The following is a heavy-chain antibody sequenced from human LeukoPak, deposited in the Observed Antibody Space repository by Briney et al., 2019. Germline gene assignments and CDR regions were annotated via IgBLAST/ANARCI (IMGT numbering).Heavy chain of an antibody. CDR3: ARDGKGRFDFRENDY. CDR1: GYTFTSYD. V-gene: IGHV1-8*01. J-gene: IGHJ4*02. D-gene: IGHD3-3*01. CDR2: MNPNSGNT. Sequence: ASVKVSCKASGYTFTSYDINWVRQATGQGLEWMGWMNPNSGNTGYAQKFQGRVTMTRNTSISTAYMELSSLRSVDTAVYYCARDGKGRFDFRENDYWGQGTLVTVSS.